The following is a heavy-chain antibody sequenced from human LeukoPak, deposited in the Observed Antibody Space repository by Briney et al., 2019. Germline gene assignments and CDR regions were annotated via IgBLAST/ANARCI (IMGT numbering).Heavy chain of an antibody. D-gene: IGHD2-2*01. J-gene: IGHJ6*03. Sequence: GGSLRLSCAASGFTFSSYGMSWVRQAPGKGLEWVSAISGSGGSTYYADSVKGRFTISRDNSKNTLYLQMNSLRAEDTAVYYCAKGPSIYYYYYMDVWGKGTTVTISS. CDR3: AKGPSIYYYYYMDV. V-gene: IGHV3-23*01. CDR1: GFTFSSYG. CDR2: ISGSGGST.